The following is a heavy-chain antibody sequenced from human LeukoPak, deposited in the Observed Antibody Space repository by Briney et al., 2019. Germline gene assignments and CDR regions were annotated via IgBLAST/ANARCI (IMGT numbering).Heavy chain of an antibody. CDR2: MYYSGST. Sequence: IPSETLSLTCTVSGGSITTYFWSWIRQPPGRGLEWIGYMYYSGSTNSNPSLKSRVTTSVDTSKNQFSLKLSSVTAADTAVYYCARSASSHSSSSPFDYWGQGTLVTVSS. J-gene: IGHJ4*02. CDR3: ARSASSHSSSSPFDY. D-gene: IGHD6-6*01. V-gene: IGHV4-59*08. CDR1: GGSITTYF.